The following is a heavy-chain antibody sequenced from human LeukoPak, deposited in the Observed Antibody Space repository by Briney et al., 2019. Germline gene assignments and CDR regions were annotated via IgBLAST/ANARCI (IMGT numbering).Heavy chain of an antibody. V-gene: IGHV3-9*01. CDR3: ASGFDSRFFDK. D-gene: IGHD3-22*01. CDR2: ISWNSGTI. J-gene: IGHJ4*02. CDR1: GFTFDYYA. Sequence: GGSLRLSCAASGFTFDYYAMHWVRQAPGKGLEWVSGISWNSGTIDYTDSVKGRFTISRDNAKNSLYLQMNSLRAEDTAVYYCASGFDSRFFDKWGQGTLVTVSS.